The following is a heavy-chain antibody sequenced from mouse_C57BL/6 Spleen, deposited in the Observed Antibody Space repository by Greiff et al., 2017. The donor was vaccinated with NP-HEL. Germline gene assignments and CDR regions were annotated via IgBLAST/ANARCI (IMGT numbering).Heavy chain of an antibody. CDR3: AREGDYYGRGAMDY. J-gene: IGHJ4*01. D-gene: IGHD1-1*01. Sequence: EVKVVESGPELVKPGASVKISCKASGYSFTDYNMNWVKQSNGKSLEWIGVINPNYGTTSYNQKFKGKATLTVDQSSSTAYMQLNSLTSEDSAVYYGAREGDYYGRGAMDYWGQGTSVTVSS. CDR2: INPNYGTT. V-gene: IGHV1-39*01. CDR1: GYSFTDYN.